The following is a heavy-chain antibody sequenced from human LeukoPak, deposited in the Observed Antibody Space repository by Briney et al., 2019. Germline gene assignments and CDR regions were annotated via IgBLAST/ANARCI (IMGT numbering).Heavy chain of an antibody. J-gene: IGHJ6*02. V-gene: IGHV4-34*01. CDR1: GGSFSGYY. Sequence: SETLSLTCAVYGGSFSGYYWSWIHQPPGKGLEWIWEINHSGSTNYNPSLKSRVTISVDTSKNQFSLKLSSVTAADTAVYYCARGSDYYGSGSSFRDVWGQGTTVTVSS. CDR2: INHSGST. CDR3: ARGSDYYGSGSSFRDV. D-gene: IGHD3-10*01.